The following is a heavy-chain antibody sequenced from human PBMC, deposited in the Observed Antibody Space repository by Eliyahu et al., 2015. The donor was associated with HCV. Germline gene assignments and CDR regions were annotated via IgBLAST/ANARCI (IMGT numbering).Heavy chain of an antibody. J-gene: IGHJ3*01. Sequence: QVQLQQWGAGLLKPSETLSLTCAVYGGXFSGSYWSWIRQPPGKGLEWIGEINXSGTTIYNPSLKSRVTISVDTPKKQFSLKLSSVTAADTAIYYCARHFSIAYGRGAFDVWGQGTLVTVSS. CDR1: GGXFSGSY. D-gene: IGHD6-25*01. CDR3: ARHFSIAYGRGAFDV. V-gene: IGHV4-34*01. CDR2: INXSGTT.